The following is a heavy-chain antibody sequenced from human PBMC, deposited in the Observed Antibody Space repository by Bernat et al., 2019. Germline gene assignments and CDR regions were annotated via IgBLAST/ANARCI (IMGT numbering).Heavy chain of an antibody. CDR1: GGSISSGGYS. CDR3: ARNGPSFDY. V-gene: IGHV4-30-2*01. D-gene: IGHD1-1*01. CDR2: IYHSGST. Sequence: QQPQVSGSGLVKPSQTLSLTCAVSGGSISSGGYSWSWIRQPPGKGLEWIGYIYHSGSTYYNPSLKSRVTISVDRSKNQFSLKLSSVTAADTAVYYCARNGPSFDYWGQGTLVTVSS. J-gene: IGHJ4*02.